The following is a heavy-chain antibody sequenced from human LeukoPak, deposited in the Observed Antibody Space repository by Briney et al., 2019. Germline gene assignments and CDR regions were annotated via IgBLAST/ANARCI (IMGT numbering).Heavy chain of an antibody. CDR1: GYTFTSYG. D-gene: IGHD3-22*01. CDR3: ARDRHDSSGYYPVGIYYYYYYGMDV. Sequence: ASVKVSCKASGYTFTSYGISWVRQAPGQGLEWMGWISAYNGNTNYEQKLQGRVTMTTDTSTITAYMELRSLRSDDTAVYYCARDRHDSSGYYPVGIYYYYYYGMDVWGQGTTVTVSS. CDR2: ISAYNGNT. J-gene: IGHJ6*02. V-gene: IGHV1-18*01.